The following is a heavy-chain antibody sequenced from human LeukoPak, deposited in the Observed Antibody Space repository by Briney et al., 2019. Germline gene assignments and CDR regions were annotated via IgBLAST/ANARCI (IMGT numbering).Heavy chain of an antibody. CDR2: INPSGSST. CDR1: GYSFTSYY. CDR3: ARDNSVGETAWWFDP. D-gene: IGHD1-26*01. J-gene: IGHJ5*02. V-gene: IGHV1-46*01. Sequence: ASVKVSCKASGYSFTSYYMHWVRQAPGQGLEWMGLINPSGSSTTYAQKFQGRVTMTRDMFTSTDYMELTSLTSDDTAVYYCARDNSVGETAWWFDPWGQGTLVTVSS.